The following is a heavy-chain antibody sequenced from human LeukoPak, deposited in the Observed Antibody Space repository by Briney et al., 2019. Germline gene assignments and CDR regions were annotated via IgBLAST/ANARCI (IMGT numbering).Heavy chain of an antibody. CDR3: AKDAGPQQLVFFDS. CDR2: ISAEGNNI. D-gene: IGHD6-6*01. CDR1: GFTFGVFG. J-gene: IGHJ4*02. Sequence: PGGSLRLSCTATGFTFGVFGMAWVRQAPGQGLEWVSTISAEGNNIHQADSVKGRFAISRDNSGGTLYLQMNSLRAEDTAIYYCAKDAGPQQLVFFDSWGQGTLVAVSS. V-gene: IGHV3-23*01.